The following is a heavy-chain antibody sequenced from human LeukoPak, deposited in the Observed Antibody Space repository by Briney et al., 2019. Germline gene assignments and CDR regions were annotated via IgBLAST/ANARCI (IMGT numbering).Heavy chain of an antibody. V-gene: IGHV1-24*01. CDR3: ARDPGMLDSYGYGYQESPLDTMYY. Sequence: ASVKVSCKVSGYTLTELSMHWVRQAPGKGLEWMGGFDPEDGETIYAQKFQGRVTMTEDTSTDTAYMELSSLRSEDTAVYYCARDPGMLDSYGYGYQESPLDTMYYWGQGTLVTVSS. D-gene: IGHD5-18*01. CDR2: FDPEDGET. CDR1: GYTLTELS. J-gene: IGHJ4*02.